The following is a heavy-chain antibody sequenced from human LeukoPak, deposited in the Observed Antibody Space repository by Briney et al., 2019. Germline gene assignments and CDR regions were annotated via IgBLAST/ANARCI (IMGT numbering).Heavy chain of an antibody. D-gene: IGHD6-19*01. V-gene: IGHV4-39*01. CDR1: GGSISRSLYY. CDR3: ATITKQWLDPFDY. Sequence: SETLSLTCSVSGGSISRSLYYWGWIRQPPGKGLEWIGSIYYSYSGTTYYNPSLKSRVTLSVDTSKNEFSLRLTSVTAADTALYFCATITKQWLDPFDYWGQGTPVTVSS. J-gene: IGHJ4*02. CDR2: IYYSYSGTT.